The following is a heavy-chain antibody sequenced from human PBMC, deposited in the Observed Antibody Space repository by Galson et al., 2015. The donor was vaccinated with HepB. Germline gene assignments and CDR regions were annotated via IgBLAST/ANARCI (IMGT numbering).Heavy chain of an antibody. V-gene: IGHV3-23*01. CDR1: GFIFRHHA. CDR3: EKDPYLYSALAGTMAGFDY. J-gene: IGHJ4*02. CDR2: INGRGSTR. D-gene: IGHD6-19*01. Sequence: SLRLSCAGSGFIFRHHAMAWIRQAPGKGLEWVSGINGRGSTRSYSDAVKGRFSISRDNSKNTQYLQMNSLRAEDTALYYCEKDPYLYSALAGTMAGFDYWGQGTLVTVSS.